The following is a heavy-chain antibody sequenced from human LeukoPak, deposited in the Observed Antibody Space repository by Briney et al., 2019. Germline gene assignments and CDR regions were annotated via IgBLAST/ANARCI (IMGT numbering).Heavy chain of an antibody. D-gene: IGHD3-10*01. J-gene: IGHJ4*02. Sequence: SETLSLTCTVSGGSISSYYWSWIRQPPGKGLEWIGYIYYSGSTNYNPSLKSRVTISVDTSTNQFSLKLSSVTAADTAVYYCARAVTYYYGSGSYTDFDYWGQGTLVTVSS. CDR2: IYYSGST. CDR1: GGSISSYY. CDR3: ARAVTYYYGSGSYTDFDY. V-gene: IGHV4-59*01.